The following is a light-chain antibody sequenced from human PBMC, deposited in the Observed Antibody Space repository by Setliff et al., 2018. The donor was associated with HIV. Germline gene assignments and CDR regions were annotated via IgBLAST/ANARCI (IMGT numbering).Light chain of an antibody. V-gene: IGKV1-5*03. CDR3: QQYNTYST. Sequence: DIQMTQSRSTLSASVGDRVTLTCRASQTISNWLAWYQQKPGKAPKLLIYKASILESGVPSRFSGSGSGTEFTLTISSLQPDDFATYYCQQYNTYSTFGQGTKVDIK. J-gene: IGKJ1*01. CDR2: KAS. CDR1: QTISNW.